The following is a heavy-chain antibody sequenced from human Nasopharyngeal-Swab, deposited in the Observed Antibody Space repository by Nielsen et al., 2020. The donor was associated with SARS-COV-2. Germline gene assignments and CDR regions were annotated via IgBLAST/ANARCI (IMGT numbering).Heavy chain of an antibody. Sequence: ASVKVSCKASGYTFTSYDINWVRQATGQGLEWMGIINPSGGSTSYAQKFQGRVTMTRDTSTSTVYMELSSLRSEDTAVYYCAREGEPGGFFYYGMDVWSQGTTVTVSS. CDR2: INPSGGST. CDR1: GYTFTSYD. J-gene: IGHJ6*02. D-gene: IGHD3-10*01. CDR3: AREGEPGGFFYYGMDV. V-gene: IGHV1-46*01.